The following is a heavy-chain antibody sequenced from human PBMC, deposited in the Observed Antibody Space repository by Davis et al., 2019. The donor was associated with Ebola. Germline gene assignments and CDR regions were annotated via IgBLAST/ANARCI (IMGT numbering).Heavy chain of an antibody. Sequence: GESLKTSCAASGFIFSSYAMGWVRQAPGKGLEWVSSISVRSITYHADSVKGRFTISRDNSKNTLYLQMNSLRAEDTAVYYCAKVHPPTTVTTGWFDPWGQGTLVTVSS. CDR3: AKVHPPTTVTTGWFDP. J-gene: IGHJ5*02. D-gene: IGHD4-17*01. CDR2: ISVRSIT. CDR1: GFIFSSYA. V-gene: IGHV3-23*01.